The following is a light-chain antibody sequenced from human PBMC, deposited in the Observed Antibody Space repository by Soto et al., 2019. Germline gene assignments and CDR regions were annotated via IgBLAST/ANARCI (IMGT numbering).Light chain of an antibody. CDR2: KAS. Sequence: DIQMTQSPSTLSASVGDRVTITCRASQSISSWLAWYQQKPGKAPKLLIYKASSLESGVPSRFSGSGSGTEFTLIFSSLQPDDFATYYCQQYNSYSPNTCGQGTKLEIK. CDR3: QQYNSYSPNT. V-gene: IGKV1-5*03. J-gene: IGKJ2*01. CDR1: QSISSW.